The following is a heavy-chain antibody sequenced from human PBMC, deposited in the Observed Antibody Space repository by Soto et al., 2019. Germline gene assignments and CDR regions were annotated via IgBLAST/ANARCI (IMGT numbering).Heavy chain of an antibody. J-gene: IGHJ4*02. CDR1: GYTFTSYG. D-gene: IGHD5-18*01. CDR2: ISAYNGNT. V-gene: IGHV1-18*01. CDR3: ACSSGYSYGFDY. Sequence: QVQLVQSGAEVKKPGASVKVSCKASGYTFTSYGISWVRQAPGQGLEWMGWISAYNGNTNYAQKLQGRVTMTTDTYTRTADMELRSLRSDDTAGYYCACSSGYSYGFDYWGQGTLVTVSS.